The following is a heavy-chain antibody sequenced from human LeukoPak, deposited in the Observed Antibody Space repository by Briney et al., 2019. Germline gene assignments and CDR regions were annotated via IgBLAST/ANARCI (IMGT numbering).Heavy chain of an antibody. Sequence: GGSLRLSCAASGFAFSSYDMHWVRQTPGKGLEWVSVIFSGGSTYYADSVKGRFTISRDNSKNTLYLQMNSLRAEDTAVYYCAYSCSGDSCTFFDFWGQGTLVIVSS. V-gene: IGHV3-66*01. CDR1: GFAFSSYD. J-gene: IGHJ4*02. CDR3: AYSCSGDSCTFFDF. D-gene: IGHD2-15*01. CDR2: IFSGGST.